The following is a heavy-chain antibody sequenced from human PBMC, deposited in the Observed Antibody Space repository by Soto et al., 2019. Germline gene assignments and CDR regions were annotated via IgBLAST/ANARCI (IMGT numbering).Heavy chain of an antibody. V-gene: IGHV4-59*01. CDR2: IYYSGST. CDR3: ARHASFYGAAGSFDY. CDR1: GGSISSYY. Sequence: SETLSLTCTVSGGSISSYYWSWIRQPPGKGLEWIGYIYYSGSTNYNPSLKSRVTISVDTSKNQFSLKLSSVTAADTAVYYCARHASFYGAAGSFDYWGQGTLVTVSS. D-gene: IGHD2-2*01. J-gene: IGHJ4*02.